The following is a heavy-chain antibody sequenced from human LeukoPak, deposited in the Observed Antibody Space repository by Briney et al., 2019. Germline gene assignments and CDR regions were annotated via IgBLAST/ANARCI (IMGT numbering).Heavy chain of an antibody. CDR2: IYPGDSDT. D-gene: IGHD2-21*02. V-gene: IGHV5-51*01. CDR1: GYSFTSYW. CDR3: ARHETYCGGDCYSPAHFDY. J-gene: IGHJ4*02. Sequence: GASLEIYCKGSGYSFTSYWIGWVRPMPGKGLEWMGIIYPGDSDTRYSPSFQGQVTISADKSISTAYLQWSSLKASDTAMYYCARHETYCGGDCYSPAHFDYWGQGTLVTVSS.